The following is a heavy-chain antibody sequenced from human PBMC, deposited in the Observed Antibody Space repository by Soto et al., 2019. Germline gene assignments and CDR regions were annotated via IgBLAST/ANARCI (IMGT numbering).Heavy chain of an antibody. D-gene: IGHD2-15*01. V-gene: IGHV4-34*01. CDR3: AREVGYYSAARRNLYFDY. CDR2: INHTGDT. J-gene: IGHJ4*02. Sequence: SETLSLTCAVSGGSFSGFYWSWVRQTPGKGLEWIGDINHTGDTNYNPSLKSRVMISVDTAKTQFSLNVTSVTAADTAVYYCAREVGYYSAARRNLYFDYWGPGTLVTVSS. CDR1: GGSFSGFY.